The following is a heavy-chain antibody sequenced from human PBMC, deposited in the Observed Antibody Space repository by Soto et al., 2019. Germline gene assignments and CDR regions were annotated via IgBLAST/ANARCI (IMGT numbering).Heavy chain of an antibody. Sequence: QVQLVQSGAEVKKPGSSVKVSCKASGGTFSSYSINWVRQAPRQGLEWMGEIIPIFGTANYAQKFQGRVTITADESMSTAYMELSSLRSEDTAVYYCARDGGRHSGGIDYWGQGTLVTVSS. CDR3: ARDGGRHSGGIDY. D-gene: IGHD1-26*01. V-gene: IGHV1-69*01. CDR1: GGTFSSYS. J-gene: IGHJ4*02. CDR2: IIPIFGTA.